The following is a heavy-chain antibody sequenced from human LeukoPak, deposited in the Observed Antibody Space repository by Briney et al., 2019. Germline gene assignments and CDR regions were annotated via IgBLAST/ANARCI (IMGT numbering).Heavy chain of an antibody. CDR3: ARPGSGSYFDY. D-gene: IGHD1-26*01. Sequence: SETLSLTCTVSGGSISSYYWGWIRQPPGKGLEWIGSIYHSGSTYYNPSLKSRVTISVDTSKNQFSLKLSSVTAADTAVYYCARPGSGSYFDYWGQGTLVTVSS. CDR1: GGSISSYY. V-gene: IGHV4-38-2*02. CDR2: IYHSGST. J-gene: IGHJ4*02.